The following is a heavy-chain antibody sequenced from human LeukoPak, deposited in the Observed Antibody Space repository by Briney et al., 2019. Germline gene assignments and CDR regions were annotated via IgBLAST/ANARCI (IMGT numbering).Heavy chain of an antibody. Sequence: SETLSLTCAVYGESFTGYYWNWIRQPPGNGLEWIGEINQSGSTNYNPSLKSRITISVDTSKNHFSLKLTSVTAADTAVYYCARGQSGVVPIDYWGQGTLVTVSS. CDR1: GESFTGYY. V-gene: IGHV4-34*01. J-gene: IGHJ4*02. CDR2: INQSGST. CDR3: ARGQSGVVPIDY. D-gene: IGHD2-15*01.